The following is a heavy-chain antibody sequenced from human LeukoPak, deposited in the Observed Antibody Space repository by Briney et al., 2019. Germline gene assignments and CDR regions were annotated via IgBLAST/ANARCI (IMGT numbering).Heavy chain of an antibody. D-gene: IGHD2-2*01. CDR2: ISSSSSYI. J-gene: IGHJ6*02. Sequence: GGSLRLSCAASGFTFSSYSMNWVRQAPGKGLEWVSSISSSSSYIYYADSVKARFTISRDNAKNSLYLQMNSLRAEDTAVYYCARVGGKYQLLYYYYYGMDVWGQGTTVTVSS. CDR3: ARVGGKYQLLYYYYYGMDV. CDR1: GFTFSSYS. V-gene: IGHV3-21*01.